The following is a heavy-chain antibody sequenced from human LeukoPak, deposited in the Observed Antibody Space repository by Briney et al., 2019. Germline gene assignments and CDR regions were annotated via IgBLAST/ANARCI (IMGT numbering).Heavy chain of an antibody. CDR2: ISCSGSTI. CDR3: ARYYYDSSGYLDY. V-gene: IGHV3-11*01. CDR1: GFTFSDYY. Sequence: PGGSLRLSCAASGFTFSDYYMSWIRQAPGKGLEWVSYISCSGSTIYYADSVKGRFTISRDNAKNSLYLQMNSLRAEDTAVYYCARYYYDSSGYLDYWGQGTLVTVSS. D-gene: IGHD3-22*01. J-gene: IGHJ4*02.